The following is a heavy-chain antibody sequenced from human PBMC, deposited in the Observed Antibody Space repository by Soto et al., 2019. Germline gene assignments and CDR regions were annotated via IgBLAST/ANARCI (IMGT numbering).Heavy chain of an antibody. CDR3: ARAPGDYGDLGYYYYGMDV. V-gene: IGHV4-31*03. D-gene: IGHD4-17*01. Sequence: SETLSLTCTVSGGSISSGGYYWSWIRQHPGKGLEWIGYIYYSGSTYYNPSLKSRVTISVDTSKNQFSLKLSSVTAADTAVYYCARAPGDYGDLGYYYYGMDVWGQGTTVTVSS. CDR1: GGSISSGGYY. CDR2: IYYSGST. J-gene: IGHJ6*02.